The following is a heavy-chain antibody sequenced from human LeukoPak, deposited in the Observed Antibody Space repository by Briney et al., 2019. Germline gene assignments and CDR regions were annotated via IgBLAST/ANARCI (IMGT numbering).Heavy chain of an antibody. Sequence: GGSLRLSCAASGFTVSSNYMSWVRQAPGKGLEWVSVIYSGGSTYYADSVKGRFTISRDNSKNTLYLQMNSLRAEDTAVYHCAGTDYGDYSTGYYGMDVWGQGTTVTVSS. CDR3: AGTDYGDYSTGYYGMDV. CDR2: IYSGGST. CDR1: GFTVSSNY. V-gene: IGHV3-66*01. J-gene: IGHJ6*02. D-gene: IGHD4-17*01.